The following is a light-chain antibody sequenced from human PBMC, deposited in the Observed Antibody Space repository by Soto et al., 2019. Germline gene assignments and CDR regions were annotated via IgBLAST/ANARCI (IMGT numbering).Light chain of an antibody. CDR2: DVS. V-gene: IGLV2-8*01. CDR3: SSYAGSNNLL. CDR1: SSDVGGYNY. Sequence: QSALTQPPSASGSPGQSVTISCTGTSSDVGGYNYVSWYQQHPGKAPKLMIYDVSKRPLGVPDRFSGSKSGNTASLTVSGLQAEDEADYYCSSYAGSNNLLFGGGTQLTVL. J-gene: IGLJ2*01.